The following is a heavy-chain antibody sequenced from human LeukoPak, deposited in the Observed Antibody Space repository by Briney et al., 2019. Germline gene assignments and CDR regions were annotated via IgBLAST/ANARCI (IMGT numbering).Heavy chain of an antibody. Sequence: SGGSLRLSCAASGFTFSNYWMHWLRQPPGKGPEWVSRIDGEGTSKIYADSVKGRATISRDNTRNTLHLEMDGLRAEDTAVYYCARDETGLKDCGDYYFDYWGQGTLVTVSS. J-gene: IGHJ4*02. V-gene: IGHV3-74*01. CDR3: ARDETGLKDCGDYYFDY. D-gene: IGHD4-17*01. CDR1: GFTFSNYW. CDR2: IDGEGTSK.